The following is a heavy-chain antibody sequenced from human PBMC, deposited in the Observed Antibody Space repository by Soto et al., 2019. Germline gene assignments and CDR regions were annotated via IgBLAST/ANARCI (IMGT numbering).Heavy chain of an antibody. V-gene: IGHV1-24*01. CDR3: ATTGSNCSSTSCYPPPRLSGVDV. J-gene: IGHJ6*02. CDR1: GYTLTELS. D-gene: IGHD2-2*01. CDR2: FDPEDGET. Sequence: ASVKVSCKVSGYTLTELSMHWVRQAPGKGLEWMGGFDPEDGETIYAQKFQGRVTMTEDTSTDTAYMELSSLRSEDTAVYYCATTGSNCSSTSCYPPPRLSGVDVWGQGTTVTVS.